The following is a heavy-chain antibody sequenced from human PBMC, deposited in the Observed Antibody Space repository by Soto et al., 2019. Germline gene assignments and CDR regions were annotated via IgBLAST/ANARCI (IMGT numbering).Heavy chain of an antibody. J-gene: IGHJ5*02. Sequence: PGESLKISCKGSGYSFTGYWISWVRQMPGKGLEWMGRIDPCDSYTNYSPSFQGHVTISADKSISTAYLQWSSLKASDTAMHYCATAAAAGIWFDPWGQGTLVTVSS. D-gene: IGHD6-13*01. CDR2: IDPCDSYT. V-gene: IGHV5-10-1*01. CDR3: ATAAAAGIWFDP. CDR1: GYSFTGYW.